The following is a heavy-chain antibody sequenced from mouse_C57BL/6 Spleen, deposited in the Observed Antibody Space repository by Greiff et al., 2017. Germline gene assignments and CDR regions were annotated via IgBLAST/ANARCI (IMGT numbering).Heavy chain of an antibody. CDR2: INPSSGNT. V-gene: IGHV1-7*01. Sequence: QVQLMESGAELAKPGASVKLSCKASGYTFTSYWMHWVKQRPGQGLEWIGYINPSSGNTKYNQKFKHKATLTADKSSSTAYMQLSSLTYEDSAVYYGTRNYGSSYGARDDWGQGTSVTVSS. CDR1: GYTFTSYW. J-gene: IGHJ4*01. CDR3: TRNYGSSYGARDD. D-gene: IGHD1-1*01.